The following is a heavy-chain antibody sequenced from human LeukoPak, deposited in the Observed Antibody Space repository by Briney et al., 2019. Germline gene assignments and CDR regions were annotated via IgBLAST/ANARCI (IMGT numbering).Heavy chain of an antibody. Sequence: GGSLRLSCAASGFTFSNYAMSWVRQAPGKGPEWVSAISVSGGSTYYADSVKGRFTISRDNSKSTLFLQMNSLRAEDTAVYYCAKRGSCSGSSCYYYFDYWGQGTLVTVSS. D-gene: IGHD2-2*01. CDR2: ISVSGGST. CDR3: AKRGSCSGSSCYYYFDY. V-gene: IGHV3-23*01. CDR1: GFTFSNYA. J-gene: IGHJ4*02.